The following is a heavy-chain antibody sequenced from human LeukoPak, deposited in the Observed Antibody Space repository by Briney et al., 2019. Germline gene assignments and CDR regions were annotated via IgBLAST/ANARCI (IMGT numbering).Heavy chain of an antibody. Sequence: GGSLRLSCAAAAFTFSSYWMSWVRQAPGKGLEWVANIKRDGSERYYVDSVEGRFTISRDNAKNSLYLQMNSLRAEDTAVYYCARSQYWGQGTLVTVSS. J-gene: IGHJ4*02. CDR1: AFTFSSYW. CDR3: ARSQY. V-gene: IGHV3-7*01. CDR2: IKRDGSER.